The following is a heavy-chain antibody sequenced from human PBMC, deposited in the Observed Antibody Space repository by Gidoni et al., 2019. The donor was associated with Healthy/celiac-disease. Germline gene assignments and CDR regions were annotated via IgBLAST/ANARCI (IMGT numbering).Heavy chain of an antibody. V-gene: IGHV1-18*01. CDR1: GSTFTSYG. D-gene: IGHD3-3*01. CDR2: IRAYNGNT. J-gene: IGHJ6*02. CDR3: ARDPPGDGLEWLLWPYYYYYGMDV. Sequence: QVQLVQSGAEVKKPGASVKVSCKASGSTFTSYGISWVRQAPGQGLEWMGWIRAYNGNTNYAQKLQGRVTMTTDTSTSTAYMELRSLRSDDTAVYYCARDPPGDGLEWLLWPYYYYYGMDVWGQGTTVTVSS.